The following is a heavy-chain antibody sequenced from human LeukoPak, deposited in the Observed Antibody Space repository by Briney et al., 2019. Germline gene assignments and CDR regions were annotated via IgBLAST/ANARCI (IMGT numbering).Heavy chain of an antibody. CDR1: GFTVSTNY. Sequence: PGGSLRLSCAASGFTVSTNYMNWVRQAPGKGLEWVSVIYSGGTTYYADSVRGRFSISRDTSKNTLYLQMNSLRAEDTAVYYCAREITYYDILTGYYTDGYFDYWGQGTLVTVSS. D-gene: IGHD3-9*01. V-gene: IGHV3-53*01. CDR3: AREITYYDILTGYYTDGYFDY. CDR2: IYSGGTT. J-gene: IGHJ4*02.